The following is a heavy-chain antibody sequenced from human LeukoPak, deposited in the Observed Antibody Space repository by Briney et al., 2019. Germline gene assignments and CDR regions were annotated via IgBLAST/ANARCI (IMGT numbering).Heavy chain of an antibody. CDR2: IYYSGTT. D-gene: IGHD2-15*01. Sequence: SQTLSLTCAVSGDSVTSGGYSWTWIRQPPGKGLEWIASIYYSGTTHYNPSHQSRVTMSVDTSKNQFSLKLSSVTAADTAVYYCARVNTQGVPSPWGQGILVTVSS. CDR3: ARVNTQGVPSP. V-gene: IGHV4-30-2*03. CDR1: GDSVTSGGYS. J-gene: IGHJ5*02.